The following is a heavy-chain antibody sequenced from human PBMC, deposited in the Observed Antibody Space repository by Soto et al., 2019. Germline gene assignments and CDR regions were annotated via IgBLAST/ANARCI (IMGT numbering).Heavy chain of an antibody. CDR1: GFTFSDYY. CDR3: ARDLIGGYYYYYYMDV. Sequence: GGSLRLSCAASGFTFSDYYMSWIRQAPGKGLEWVSYISSSGSTIYYADSVKGRFTISRDNAKNSLYLQMNSLRAEDTAVYYCARDLIGGYYYYYYMDVWGKGTTVTVSS. CDR2: ISSSGSTI. V-gene: IGHV3-11*01. J-gene: IGHJ6*03. D-gene: IGHD3-10*01.